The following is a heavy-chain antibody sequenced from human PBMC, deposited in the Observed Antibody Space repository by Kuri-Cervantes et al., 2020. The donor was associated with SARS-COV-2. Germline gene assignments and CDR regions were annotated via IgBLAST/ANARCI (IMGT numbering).Heavy chain of an antibody. CDR2: FDPEDGET. D-gene: IGHD3-10*01. CDR3: ARAVIDYYGSGSYYHYYGMDV. J-gene: IGHJ6*02. Sequence: ASVKVSCKVSGYTLTELSMHWVRQTPGKGLEWMGGFDPEDGETIYAQKFQGRVTMTEDTSTDTAYMELSSLRSDDTAVYYCARAVIDYYGSGSYYHYYGMDVWGQGTTVTVSS. V-gene: IGHV1-24*01. CDR1: GYTLTELS.